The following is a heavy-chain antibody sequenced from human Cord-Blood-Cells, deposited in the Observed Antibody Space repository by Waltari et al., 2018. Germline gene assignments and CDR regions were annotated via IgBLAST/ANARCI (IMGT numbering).Heavy chain of an antibody. J-gene: IGHJ3*02. D-gene: IGHD7-27*01. CDR1: GGSFSGYY. CDR2: INHSGST. CDR3: ARGRAAMNWGSGENAFDI. Sequence: QVQLPQWGAGPLKPSETLSLTRSDHGGSFSGYYSSWIRQPPGTGLEGYGEINHSGSTNYNPSLKSRVTISVDTSKNQFSLKLSSVTAADTAVYYCARGRAAMNWGSGENAFDIWGQGTMVTDSS. V-gene: IGHV4-34*01.